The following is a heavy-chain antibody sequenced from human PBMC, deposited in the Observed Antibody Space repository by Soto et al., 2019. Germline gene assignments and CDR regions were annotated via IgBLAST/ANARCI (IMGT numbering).Heavy chain of an antibody. Sequence: QVQLVASGGGVVQPGRSLRLSCAASGFTFSDYGMHWVRQAPGKGLEWVAVIWHDGSNKDYADSVKGRFTISRDNSKNTLYLQMNSLRAEDTAVCYGGTWGSHYSTDVWGQGTTITVSS. CDR3: GTWGSHYSTDV. D-gene: IGHD3-16*01. CDR1: GFTFSDYG. V-gene: IGHV3-33*01. CDR2: IWHDGSNK. J-gene: IGHJ6*02.